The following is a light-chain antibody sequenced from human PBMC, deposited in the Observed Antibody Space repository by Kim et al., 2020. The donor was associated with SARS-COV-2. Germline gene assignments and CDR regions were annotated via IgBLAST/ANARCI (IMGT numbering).Light chain of an antibody. CDR1: QSVSTN. V-gene: IGKV3-15*01. J-gene: IGKJ5*01. Sequence: PPGESAALSCRASQSVSTNLAWYQHKPGQAPRLLVYGASTRATGIPARFSGSGSGTEFTLTISSLQSEDFAVYYCQQYDIWPPITFGQGTRLEIK. CDR3: QQYDIWPPIT. CDR2: GAS.